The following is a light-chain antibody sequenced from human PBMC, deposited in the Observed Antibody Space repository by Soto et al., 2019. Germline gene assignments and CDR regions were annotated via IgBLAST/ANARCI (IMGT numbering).Light chain of an antibody. CDR3: QQYNSYSRT. J-gene: IGKJ1*01. Sequence: DIPMIQSPSTLSASVGDRVTITCRASQSISSWLAWYQQKPGKAPKLLIYDASSLESGVPSRFSGSGSGTEFTLTISSLQPDDFATYYCQQYNSYSRTFGQGTKVEIK. CDR1: QSISSW. V-gene: IGKV1-5*01. CDR2: DAS.